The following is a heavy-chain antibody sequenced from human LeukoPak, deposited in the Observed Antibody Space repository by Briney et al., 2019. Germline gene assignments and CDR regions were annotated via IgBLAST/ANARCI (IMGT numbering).Heavy chain of an antibody. CDR1: GGTFSSYA. CDR3: ARDIKLGYFDY. CDR2: IIPIFGTA. V-gene: IGHV1-69*01. D-gene: IGHD7-27*01. J-gene: IGHJ4*02. Sequence: SVKVSCKASGGTFSSYAISWVRQAPGQGLEWMGEIIPIFGTANYAQKFQGRVTITADESTSTAYMELSSLSSEDTAVYYCARDIKLGYFDYWGQGTLVTVSS.